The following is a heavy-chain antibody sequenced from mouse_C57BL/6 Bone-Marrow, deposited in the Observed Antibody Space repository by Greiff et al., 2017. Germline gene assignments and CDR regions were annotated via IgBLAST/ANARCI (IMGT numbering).Heavy chain of an antibody. CDR1: GFTFSDYY. CDR2: INYDGSST. J-gene: IGHJ2*01. Sequence: EVKLVESEGGLVQPGSSMKLSCTASGFTFSDYYMAWVRQVPEKGLEWVANINYDGSSTYYLDSLKSRFIISRDNAKNILYLQMSSLKSEDTATYYCARDGYYGSDDWGQGTTLTVSS. D-gene: IGHD1-1*01. V-gene: IGHV5-16*01. CDR3: ARDGYYGSDD.